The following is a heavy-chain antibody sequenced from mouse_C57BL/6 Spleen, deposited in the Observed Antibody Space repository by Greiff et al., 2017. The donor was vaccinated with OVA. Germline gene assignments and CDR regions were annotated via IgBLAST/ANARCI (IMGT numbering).Heavy chain of an antibody. Sequence: QVQLQQPGAELVKPGASVKMSCKASGYTFTSYWITWVKQRPGQGLAWIGDIYPGSGSPNYNEKFKSKATLTVDTSSSTAYMQLSSLTSEDSAVYYCASDYGSSYPRWYFDVWGTGTTVTVSS. D-gene: IGHD1-1*01. CDR3: ASDYGSSYPRWYFDV. CDR1: GYTFTSYW. V-gene: IGHV1-55*01. J-gene: IGHJ1*03. CDR2: IYPGSGSP.